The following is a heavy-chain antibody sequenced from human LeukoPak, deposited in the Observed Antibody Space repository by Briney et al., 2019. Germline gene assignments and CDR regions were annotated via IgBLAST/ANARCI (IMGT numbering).Heavy chain of an antibody. CDR1: GYTFTGYY. Sequence: GASVKVSCKASGYTFTGYYMHWVRQAPGQGLEWMGWINPNSGGTNYAQKFQGRVTMTRDMSTSTVYMELSSLRSEDTAVYYCARVHSLSGLWGDYWGQGTLVTVSS. CDR2: INPNSGGT. D-gene: IGHD5/OR15-5a*01. J-gene: IGHJ4*02. CDR3: ARVHSLSGLWGDY. V-gene: IGHV1-2*02.